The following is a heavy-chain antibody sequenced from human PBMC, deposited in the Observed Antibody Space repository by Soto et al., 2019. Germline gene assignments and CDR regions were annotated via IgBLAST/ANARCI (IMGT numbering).Heavy chain of an antibody. CDR2: ISSGSSTI. Sequence: EVQLVESGGGLIQPGGSLRLYCAASGFTFGDYSMDWVRQAPGKGLEWISSISSGSSTIYYADSVKGRFTISRDNAKNSLYLQMNSLRDDDTAVYYCAKDSGGWRFDSWGQGTLVTASS. CDR1: GFTFGDYS. J-gene: IGHJ4*02. V-gene: IGHV3-48*02. CDR3: AKDSGGWRFDS. D-gene: IGHD2-15*01.